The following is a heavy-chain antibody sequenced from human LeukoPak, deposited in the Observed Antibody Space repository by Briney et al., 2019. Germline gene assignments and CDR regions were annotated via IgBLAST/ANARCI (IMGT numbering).Heavy chain of an antibody. V-gene: IGHV3-53*01. Sequence: GGSLRLSCAASGFTVSNKYMTWVRQAPGKGLEWVSLIYSDGRTYYADSVKGRCTISRGNAKNSLYLQMNSLRAEDTAVYYCARDGTVGYYYWGQGTLVTVSS. CDR1: GFTVSNKY. CDR3: ARDGTVGYYY. CDR2: IYSDGRT. D-gene: IGHD3-22*01. J-gene: IGHJ4*02.